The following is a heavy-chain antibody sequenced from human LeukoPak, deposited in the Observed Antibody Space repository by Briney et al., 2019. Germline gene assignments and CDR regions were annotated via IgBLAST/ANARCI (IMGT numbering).Heavy chain of an antibody. CDR3: AIVPLLLWFREGRDY. CDR2: ISVSGDSR. CDR1: GFNFVGYA. Sequence: PGGSLRLSCAASGFNFVGYALTWVRQAPGKGLEWVSAISVSGDSRYYADSVKGRFTISRDNSKNTVYLQMNSLRAEDTAVFYCAIVPLLLWFREGRDYWGQGTLVTVSS. J-gene: IGHJ4*02. V-gene: IGHV3-23*01. D-gene: IGHD3-10*01.